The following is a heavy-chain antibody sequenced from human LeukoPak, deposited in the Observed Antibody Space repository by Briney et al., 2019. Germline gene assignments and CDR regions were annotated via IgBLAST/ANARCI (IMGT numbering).Heavy chain of an antibody. Sequence: SETLSLTCTVSGGSISSGSYYWGWIRQPAGKGLEWIGRIYTSGSTNYNPSLKRRVTISVDTTKNQFSLKLSSVPAADTAVYYCAREWGGYCGGDCYSYYFDYWGQGTLVTVSS. CDR2: IYTSGST. CDR3: AREWGGYCGGDCYSYYFDY. CDR1: GGSISSGSYY. D-gene: IGHD2-21*02. V-gene: IGHV4-61*02. J-gene: IGHJ4*02.